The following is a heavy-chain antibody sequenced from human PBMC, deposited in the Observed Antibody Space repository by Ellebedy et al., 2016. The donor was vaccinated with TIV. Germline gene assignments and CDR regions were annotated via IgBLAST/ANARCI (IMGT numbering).Heavy chain of an antibody. V-gene: IGHV4-34*01. J-gene: IGHJ4*02. CDR3: AKDLYSSGWYDY. CDR1: GGSFSGYY. Sequence: MPSETLSLTCAVYGGSFSGYYWSWIRQPPGKGLEWIGEINHSGSTNYNPSLKSRVTISVDTSKNQFSLKLSSVTAADTAVYYCAKDLYSSGWYDYWGQGTLVTVSS. D-gene: IGHD6-19*01. CDR2: INHSGST.